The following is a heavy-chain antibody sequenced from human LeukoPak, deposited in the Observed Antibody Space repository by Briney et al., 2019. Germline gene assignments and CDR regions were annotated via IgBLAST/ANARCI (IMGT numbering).Heavy chain of an antibody. D-gene: IGHD6-25*01. CDR2: ISDSGGST. CDR3: AKRYRSGWSSFDY. Sequence: GGSLRLSCAASGSTFSNYAMNWVRQAPGKGLEWVSTISDSGGSTYNADSVKGRFTISRDNSKDTLYLQMNSLRAEDTAVYYCAKRYRSGWSSFDYWGQGTLVTVSS. CDR1: GSTFSNYA. V-gene: IGHV3-23*01. J-gene: IGHJ4*02.